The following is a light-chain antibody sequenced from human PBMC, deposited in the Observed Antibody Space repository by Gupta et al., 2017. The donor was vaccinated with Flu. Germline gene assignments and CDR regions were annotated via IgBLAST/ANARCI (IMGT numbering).Light chain of an antibody. J-gene: IGKJ4*01. CDR1: QSIRSSY. V-gene: IGKV3-20*01. CDR2: GAS. CDR3: QQDGDSPLT. Sequence: GTLSLSPGERATRSCRASQSIRSSYLAWYQQKPGQAPRLLIYGASSRATGIPDRFSGSGSGTAFTLTISRLEPEDFAVYYCQQDGDSPLTFGGGTKVEI.